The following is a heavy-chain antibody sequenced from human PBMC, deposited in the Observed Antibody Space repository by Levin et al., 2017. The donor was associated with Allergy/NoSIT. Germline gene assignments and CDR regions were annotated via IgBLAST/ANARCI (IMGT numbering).Heavy chain of an antibody. CDR1: GFTFGDYA. J-gene: IGHJ4*02. V-gene: IGHV3-49*04. D-gene: IGHD3-16*02. Sequence: PAASVKVSCTGSGFTFGDYAMSWARQAPGKGLEWVGFIRNKAHGGTTEYAASVKGRLTISRDDSKSIAYLQMNSLKTEDTAVYFCARGGPPNYDYNWGSYRDGYFDYWGQGTLVTVSS. CDR2: IRNKAHGGTT. CDR3: ARGGPPNYDYNWGSYRDGYFDY.